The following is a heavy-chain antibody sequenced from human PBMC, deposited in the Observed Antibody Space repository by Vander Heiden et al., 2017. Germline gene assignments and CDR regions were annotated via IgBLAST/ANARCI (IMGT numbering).Heavy chain of an antibody. J-gene: IGHJ5*02. CDR3: ARGFLTGPGANWFDP. Sequence: QVQLQQWGAGLLKPSETLSLPCAVYGESFSGYYWSWIRQPPGKGLEWIGEINHSGSTNYNPSLKSRVTISVDTSKNQFSLKLSSVTAADTAVYYCARGFLTGPGANWFDPWGQGTLVTVSS. CDR2: INHSGST. CDR1: GESFSGYY. V-gene: IGHV4-34*01. D-gene: IGHD3-10*01.